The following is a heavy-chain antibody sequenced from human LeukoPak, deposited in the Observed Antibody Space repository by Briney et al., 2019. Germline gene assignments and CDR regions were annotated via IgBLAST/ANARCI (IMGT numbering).Heavy chain of an antibody. CDR3: AKVPGPHDAFDI. CDR2: IWYDGSNK. V-gene: IGHV3-33*06. J-gene: IGHJ3*02. Sequence: GGSLRLSCAASGFTFSSYGMHWVRQAPGKGLEWVAVIWYDGSNKYYADSVKGRFTISRDNSKNTLYPQMNSLRAEDTAVYYCAKVPGPHDAFDIWGQGTMVTVSS. CDR1: GFTFSSYG.